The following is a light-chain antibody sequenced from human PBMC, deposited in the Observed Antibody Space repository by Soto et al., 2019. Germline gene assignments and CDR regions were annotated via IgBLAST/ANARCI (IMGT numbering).Light chain of an antibody. J-gene: IGLJ1*01. Sequence: QSVLTQPASVSGSPGQSITISCTGTSSDVGGYNYVSWYQQHPGKAPKLMICEVSNRPSGVSNRFSGSKSGNTASLTISGLQAEDEAEYYCSSYTNINTRACVFGTGTKLTVL. V-gene: IGLV2-14*01. CDR2: EVS. CDR1: SSDVGGYNY. CDR3: SSYTNINTRACV.